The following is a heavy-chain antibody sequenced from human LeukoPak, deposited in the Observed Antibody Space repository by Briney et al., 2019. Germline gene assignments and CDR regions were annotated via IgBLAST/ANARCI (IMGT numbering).Heavy chain of an antibody. D-gene: IGHD6-6*01. Sequence: SVKVSCKASGYTFTGYYMHWVRQAPGQGLEWMGWINPNSGGTNYAQKFQGRVTMTRDTSISTAYMELSRLRPDDTAVYYCARTRVRGSSSQVDYWGQGALVTVSS. CDR2: INPNSGGT. CDR1: GYTFTGYY. J-gene: IGHJ4*02. CDR3: ARTRVRGSSSQVDY. V-gene: IGHV1-2*02.